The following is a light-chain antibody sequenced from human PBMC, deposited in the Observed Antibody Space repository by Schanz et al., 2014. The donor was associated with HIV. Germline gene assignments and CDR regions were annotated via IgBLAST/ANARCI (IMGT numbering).Light chain of an antibody. CDR1: SSDVGGYNY. Sequence: QSALTQPPSASGSPGQSVSISCTGTSSDVGGYNYVSWYQQHPGKAPQLMICDDSRRPSGVSNRFSGSKSGNTASLTISGRQAEDEADYYCSSHAGRSSFVVFGGGTKLTVL. CDR3: SSHAGRSSFVV. J-gene: IGLJ2*01. CDR2: DDS. V-gene: IGLV2-14*03.